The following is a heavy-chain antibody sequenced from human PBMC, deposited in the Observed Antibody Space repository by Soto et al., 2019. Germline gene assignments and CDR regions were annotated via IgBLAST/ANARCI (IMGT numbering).Heavy chain of an antibody. CDR3: ARGLNWHYIMNWLDA. J-gene: IGHJ5*02. D-gene: IGHD3-3*02. CDR1: GYSFTTYL. Sequence: PGESLKSSCQTSGYSFTTYLIACVRQIPWKGLEWMVVVYPGDSDTKYSPSFQGHVTISADRSSSTAFLQWSSLKASDTAVYYCARGLNWHYIMNWLDAWGPGTVVTLSS. CDR2: VYPGDSDT. V-gene: IGHV5-51*01.